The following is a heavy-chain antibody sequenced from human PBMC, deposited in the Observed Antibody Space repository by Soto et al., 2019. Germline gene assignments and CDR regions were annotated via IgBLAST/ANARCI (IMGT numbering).Heavy chain of an antibody. CDR1: GFTFNSYT. Sequence: PGGSLRLSCAASGFTFNSYTMAWVRQAPGKGLEWVSSISGSGGSPSYADSVQGRFTISRDNAKNTLYLQMNSLRDEDTAVYYCVRGGYMHAGDIWGQGTMVTVSS. J-gene: IGHJ3*02. D-gene: IGHD6-13*01. CDR2: ISGSGGSP. V-gene: IGHV3-23*01. CDR3: VRGGYMHAGDI.